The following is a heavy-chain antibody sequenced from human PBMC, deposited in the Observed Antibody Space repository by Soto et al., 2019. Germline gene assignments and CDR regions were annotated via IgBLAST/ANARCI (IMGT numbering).Heavy chain of an antibody. D-gene: IGHD2-2*01. CDR1: GFTFDDYA. J-gene: IGHJ6*02. CDR3: AKDRKDCSSTSCLPTYYYYGMDV. Sequence: GGSLRLSCAASGFTFDDYAMHWVRQSPGKGLEWVSGISWNSGSIGYADSVKGRFTISRDNAKNSLYLQMNSLRAEDTALYYCAKDRKDCSSTSCLPTYYYYGMDVWGQGTTVTVSS. CDR2: ISWNSGSI. V-gene: IGHV3-9*01.